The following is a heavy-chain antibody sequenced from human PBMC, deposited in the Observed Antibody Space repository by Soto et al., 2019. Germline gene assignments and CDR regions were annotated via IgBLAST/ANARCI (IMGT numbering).Heavy chain of an antibody. Sequence: QVTLKESGPVLVKPTETLTLTCTVSGFSLSNARMGVSWIRQPPGKALEWLAHIFSNDEKSYSTSLKSRLTYSKHPSKPQVFLTMTNMHPVDTATYYCARFSGWYPYFVYYYYGMDVWGQGTTVTVSS. CDR2: IFSNDEK. J-gene: IGHJ6*02. CDR1: GFSLSNARMG. D-gene: IGHD6-19*01. V-gene: IGHV2-26*01. CDR3: ARFSGWYPYFVYYYYGMDV.